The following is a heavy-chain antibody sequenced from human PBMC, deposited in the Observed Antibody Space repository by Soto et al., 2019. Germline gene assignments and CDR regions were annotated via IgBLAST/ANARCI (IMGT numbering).Heavy chain of an antibody. CDR3: AKSPLQARVFDP. CDR1: GFTFSSYA. J-gene: IGHJ5*02. V-gene: IGHV3-23*01. Sequence: EVQLLESGGGLVQPGGSLRLSCAASGFTFSSYAMSWVRQAPGKGLEWVSAISGSGGSTYYADSVKGRFTISRDNSKNTLYLQMNSLSAEDTAVYYCAKSPLQARVFDPWGQGTLVTVSS. CDR2: ISGSGGST. D-gene: IGHD6-6*01.